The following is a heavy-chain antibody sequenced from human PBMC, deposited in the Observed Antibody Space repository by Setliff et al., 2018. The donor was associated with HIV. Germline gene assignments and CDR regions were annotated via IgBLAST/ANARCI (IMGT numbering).Heavy chain of an antibody. J-gene: IGHJ2*01. CDR3: ARAAYSGTYLWEPATDL. CDR1: GDSITRGSYY. Sequence: SETLSLTCTVSGDSITRGSYYWSWIRQPAGKGLEWIGHSYTSGKTHYSPSLKSRITISADTSKNQLSLNLSSVTAADTAVYCCARAAYSGTYLWEPATDLWGRGTLVTSPQ. D-gene: IGHD1-26*01. V-gene: IGHV4-61*09. CDR2: SYTSGKT.